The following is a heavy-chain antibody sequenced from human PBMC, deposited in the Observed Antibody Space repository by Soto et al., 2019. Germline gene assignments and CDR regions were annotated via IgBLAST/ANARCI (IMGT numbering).Heavy chain of an antibody. CDR2: ISYNGST. CDR1: GGSISSGRYY. CDR3: ARECSSTSCPFHY. V-gene: IGHV4-31*03. J-gene: IGHJ4*02. D-gene: IGHD2-2*01. Sequence: QVQLQESGSGLVKPSQTLSLTCTVSGGSISSGRYYWSWIRQHPGKGLEWLGYISYNGSTYYRPSLKSRVTISRDTSKNQFSLELTSVTAADTAVYYCARECSSTSCPFHYWGQGTLVTVSS.